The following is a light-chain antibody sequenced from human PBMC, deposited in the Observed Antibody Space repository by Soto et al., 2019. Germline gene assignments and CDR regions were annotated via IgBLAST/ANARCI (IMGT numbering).Light chain of an antibody. CDR2: AAS. CDR3: QQSYSTPWT. Sequence: MTQTPLSLPVTPGEPASISCRSSHSXLHSNGYNYLDWYLQKPGKAPKLLIYAASSLQSGVPSRFSGSGSGTDFTLTISSLQPEDFATYYCQQSYSTPWTFGQGTKVDIK. V-gene: IGKV1-39*01. CDR1: HSXLHSNGYNY. J-gene: IGKJ1*01.